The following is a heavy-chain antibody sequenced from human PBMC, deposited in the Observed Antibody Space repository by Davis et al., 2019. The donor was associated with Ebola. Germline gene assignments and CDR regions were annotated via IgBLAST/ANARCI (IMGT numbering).Heavy chain of an antibody. D-gene: IGHD6-6*01. CDR1: GFAFSHYG. CDR3: AKDRIISARPGSWFDP. V-gene: IGHV3-33*06. Sequence: GESLKISCAASGFAFSHYGMHWVRQSPGKGLEWMAHIWYHGGNQYYAESVEGRFTVSRDNSKNTLYLQMNSLRVEDTAVYYCAKDRIISARPGSWFDPWGQGTRVTVSS. J-gene: IGHJ5*02. CDR2: IWYHGGNQ.